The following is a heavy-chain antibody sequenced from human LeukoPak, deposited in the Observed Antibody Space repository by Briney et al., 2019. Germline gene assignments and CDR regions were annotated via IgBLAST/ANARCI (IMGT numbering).Heavy chain of an antibody. CDR3: ARSRYSGKYSHYLDY. CDR2: ISSRSGYI. D-gene: IGHD1-26*01. V-gene: IGHV3-21*01. CDR1: GFSFSNYI. J-gene: IGHJ4*02. Sequence: GGSLRLSCAASGFSFSNYIVNWVRQAPGKGLEWVSSISSRSGYIYYADSVKGRFTISRDNAKNSLYLQMDSLRAEDMAVYYCARSRYSGKYSHYLDYWGQGTLVTVSS.